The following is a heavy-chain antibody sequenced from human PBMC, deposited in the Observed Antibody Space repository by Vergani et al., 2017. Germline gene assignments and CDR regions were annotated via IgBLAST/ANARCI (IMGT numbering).Heavy chain of an antibody. V-gene: IGHV4-59*01. Sequence: QVQLQESGPGLVKPSETLSLTCTVSGGSISSYYFTWIRQPPGKGLEWIGYIYYSGSTNYNPSLKSRVTISLDASKNQFSLSLSSVTAADTAVYSCARWSLSASGSXFDYWGQGTLVTVSS. D-gene: IGHD3-10*01. J-gene: IGHJ4*02. CDR1: GGSISSYY. CDR2: IYYSGST. CDR3: ARWSLSASGSXFDY.